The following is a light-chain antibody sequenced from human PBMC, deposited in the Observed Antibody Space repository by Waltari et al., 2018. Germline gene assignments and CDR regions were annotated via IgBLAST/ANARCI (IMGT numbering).Light chain of an antibody. J-gene: IGLJ3*02. V-gene: IGLV1-51*01. Sequence: SVFTQAPSVSAAPGQKVPISCSGSPPNIGTNYVSWYQQFPGTAPKLLIYEDNRRPSGIPDRFSGSKSGASATLGITGLQTGDEANYYCGTWDSSLGIGVLGGGTRVTVL. CDR2: EDN. CDR1: PPNIGTNY. CDR3: GTWDSSLGIGV.